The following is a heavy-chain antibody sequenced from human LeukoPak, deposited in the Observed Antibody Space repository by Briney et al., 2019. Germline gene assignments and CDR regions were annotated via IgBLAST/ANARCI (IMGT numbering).Heavy chain of an antibody. J-gene: IGHJ6*03. Sequence: SETLSLTCAVYGGSFSGYYWSWIRQPPGKGLEWIGSIYYSGSTYYNPSLKSRVTISVDTSKNQFSLKLSSVTAADTAVYYCARAGYCSGGSCYGGPYYYYYMDVWGKGTTVTVSS. CDR1: GGSFSGYY. D-gene: IGHD2-15*01. CDR3: ARAGYCSGGSCYGGPYYYYYMDV. V-gene: IGHV4-34*01. CDR2: IYYSGST.